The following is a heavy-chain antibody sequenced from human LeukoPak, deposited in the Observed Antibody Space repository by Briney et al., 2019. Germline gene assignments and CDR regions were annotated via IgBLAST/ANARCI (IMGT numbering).Heavy chain of an antibody. J-gene: IGHJ6*03. CDR2: ISGSGRTI. CDR1: GFIFSDYY. CDR3: AKDLGSYYYMDV. D-gene: IGHD7-27*01. V-gene: IGHV3-11*04. Sequence: GGSLRLSCVASGFIFSDYYMNWIRQAPGKGLEWVSYISGSGRTICYADSVKGRFTISRDNTKNSLYLQMNSLRAEDTAVYYCAKDLGSYYYMDVWGKGTTVTVSS.